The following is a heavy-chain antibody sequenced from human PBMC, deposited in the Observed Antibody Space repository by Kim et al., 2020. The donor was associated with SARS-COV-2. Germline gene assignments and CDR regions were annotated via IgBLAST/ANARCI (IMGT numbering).Heavy chain of an antibody. J-gene: IGHJ6*02. Sequence: ESVKGRFTNTRDNAKDSLYLQMSSLRAEDTAVYYCAREGEGYSSSLYIVWGQGTTVTVSS. V-gene: IGHV3-7*04. D-gene: IGHD6-13*01. CDR3: AREGEGYSSSLYIV.